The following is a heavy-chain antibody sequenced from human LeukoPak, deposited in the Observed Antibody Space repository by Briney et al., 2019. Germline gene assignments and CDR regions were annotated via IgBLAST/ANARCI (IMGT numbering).Heavy chain of an antibody. V-gene: IGHV4-34*01. CDR3: ARPQPFLLPYAFDI. CDR2: INHSGST. D-gene: IGHD3-22*01. CDR1: GGSLSGYY. Sequence: SETLSLTCAVYGGSLSGYYWSWIRQPPGKGLEWIGEINHSGSTNYNPSLKSRVTISVDTSKNQFSLKLSSVTAADTAVYYCARPQPFLLPYAFDIWGQGTMVTVSS. J-gene: IGHJ3*02.